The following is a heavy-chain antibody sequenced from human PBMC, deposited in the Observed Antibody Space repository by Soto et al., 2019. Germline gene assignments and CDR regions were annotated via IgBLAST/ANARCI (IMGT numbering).Heavy chain of an antibody. V-gene: IGHV4-39*01. CDR1: GGSISSSSYY. J-gene: IGHJ4*02. Sequence: SETLSLTCTVSGGSISSSSYYWGWIRQPPGKGLEWIGSIYYSGSTYYNPSLKSRVTISVDTSKYQFSLKLSSVTAADTAVYYCASPGIAAAAPIDYWGQGTLVTVS. CDR2: IYYSGST. D-gene: IGHD6-13*01. CDR3: ASPGIAAAAPIDY.